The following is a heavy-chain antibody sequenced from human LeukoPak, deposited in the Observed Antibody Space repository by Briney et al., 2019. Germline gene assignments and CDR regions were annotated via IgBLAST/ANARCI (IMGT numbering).Heavy chain of an antibody. CDR2: IYYSGST. CDR3: ASITMIVVVSSYAFDI. Sequence: SETLSLICTVSGGSISSSSYYWGWIRQPPGKGLEWIGSIYYSGSTYYNPSLKSRVTISVDTSKNQFSMKLSSVTAADTAVYYCASITMIVVVSSYAFDIWGQGTLVTVSS. J-gene: IGHJ3*02. V-gene: IGHV4-39*01. D-gene: IGHD3-22*01. CDR1: GGSISSSSYY.